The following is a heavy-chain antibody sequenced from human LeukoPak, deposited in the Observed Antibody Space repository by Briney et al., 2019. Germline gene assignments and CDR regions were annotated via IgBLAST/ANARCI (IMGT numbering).Heavy chain of an antibody. CDR2: IYYSGGT. V-gene: IGHV4-39*07. J-gene: IGHJ4*02. CDR3: VRDSRINWYYN. D-gene: IGHD1-7*01. Sequence: SETLSLTCTVSGAFISDRSHYWGWIRQPPGKGLEWIGTIYYSGGTYYNPSLQSRVSIPIDTSKNLFSLSLNSVTAADTAVYFCVRDSRINWYYNWGQGTLVTVSS. CDR1: GAFISDRSHY.